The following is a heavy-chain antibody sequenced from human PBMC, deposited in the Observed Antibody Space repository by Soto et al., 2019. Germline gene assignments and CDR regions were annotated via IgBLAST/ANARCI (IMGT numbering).Heavy chain of an antibody. CDR1: NDSISNYY. CDR3: ARGGVMVTDNWRDP. V-gene: IGHV4-59*08. Sequence: QVHLHESSPGLVKPSETLSLTCTVSNDSISNYYWNWIRQSPGKGLEWIGYISYPGTTNYNPSLKSRVAISLDTSKKQFSLTLSSVTAADTAVYFCARGGVMVTDNWRDPWGQGTLVSVSS. CDR2: ISYPGTT. D-gene: IGHD2-21*02. J-gene: IGHJ5*02.